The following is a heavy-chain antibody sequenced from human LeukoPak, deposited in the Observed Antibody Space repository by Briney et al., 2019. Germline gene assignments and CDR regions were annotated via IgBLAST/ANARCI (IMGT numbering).Heavy chain of an antibody. Sequence: GGSLRLSCAASGFTFSSYGMHWVRQAPGKGLEWVAFIRYDGSNKYYADSVKGRFTISRDNSKNTLYLQMNSLRAEDTAVYYCVKPELLWFGEFNYDYWGQGTMVTVSS. V-gene: IGHV3-30*02. CDR3: VKPELLWFGEFNYDY. CDR2: IRYDGSNK. D-gene: IGHD3-10*01. J-gene: IGHJ4*02. CDR1: GFTFSSYG.